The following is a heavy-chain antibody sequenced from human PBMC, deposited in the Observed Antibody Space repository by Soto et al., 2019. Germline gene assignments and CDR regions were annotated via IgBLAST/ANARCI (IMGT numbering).Heavy chain of an antibody. CDR2: IYYNGST. CDR1: GDSIIPYY. D-gene: IGHD3-10*01. CDR3: ARGRVGELFQPCYFDY. V-gene: IGHV4-59*08. J-gene: IGHJ4*02. Sequence: QVQLQESGPGLVKPSETLSLTCTVSGDSIIPYYWSWIRQPPGKGLEWIGYIYYNGSTNYNPSLKSRVTISVDTSKNQFSLKLNSVTATDSAVYYCARGRVGELFQPCYFDYWGQGTLVPVSS.